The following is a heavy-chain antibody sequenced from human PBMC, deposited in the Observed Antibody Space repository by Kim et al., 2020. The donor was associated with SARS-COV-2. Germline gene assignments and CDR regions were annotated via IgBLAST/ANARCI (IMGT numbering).Heavy chain of an antibody. J-gene: IGHJ4*02. Sequence: GGSLRLSCAASGFTFSSYAMSWVRQAPGKGLEWVSAISGSGGSTYYADSVKGRFTISRDNSKNTLYLQMNSLRAEDTAVYYCAKDPNPYYYGSGSPDFDYWGRGTLVTVSA. CDR2: ISGSGGST. CDR1: GFTFSSYA. V-gene: IGHV3-23*01. D-gene: IGHD3-10*01. CDR3: AKDPNPYYYGSGSPDFDY.